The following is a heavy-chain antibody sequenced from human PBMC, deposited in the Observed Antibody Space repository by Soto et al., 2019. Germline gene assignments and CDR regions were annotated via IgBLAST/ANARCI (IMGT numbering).Heavy chain of an antibody. CDR1: GFTFSSYA. CDR3: AKASSSWTRYYYYYMDV. Sequence: GGSLRLSCAASGFTFSSYAMSWVRQAPGKGLEWVSAISGSGGSTYYADSVKGRFTISRDNSKNTLYLQMNSLRAEDTAVYYCAKASSSWTRYYYYYMDVWGKGTTVTVSS. D-gene: IGHD6-13*01. J-gene: IGHJ6*03. V-gene: IGHV3-23*01. CDR2: ISGSGGST.